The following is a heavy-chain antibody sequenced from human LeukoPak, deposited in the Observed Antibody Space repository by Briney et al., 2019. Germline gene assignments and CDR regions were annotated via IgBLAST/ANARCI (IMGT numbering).Heavy chain of an antibody. J-gene: IGHJ4*02. CDR2: IYYTGST. CDR1: GAFISGGTYY. V-gene: IGHV4-39*01. D-gene: IGHD1-26*01. Sequence: SETLSLTCSVSGAFISGGTYYWGWIRQPQGRGLEWIDSIYYTGSTYDNPSLKSRVTISVDTSKNQFSLKLSSVTAADTAVYYCARRGGSGRAFDYWGQGTLVTVSS. CDR3: ARRGGSGRAFDY.